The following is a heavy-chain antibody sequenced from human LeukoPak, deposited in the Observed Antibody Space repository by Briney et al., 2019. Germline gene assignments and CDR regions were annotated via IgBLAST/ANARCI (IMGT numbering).Heavy chain of an antibody. V-gene: IGHV4-34*01. D-gene: IGHD6-6*01. CDR2: INHSGSA. CDR3: ARASIAARPQYFDY. J-gene: IGHJ4*02. Sequence: SETLSLTCAVYGGSFSGYYWSWIRQPPGKGLEWIGEINHSGSANYNPSLKSRVTISVDTSKNQFSLKLSSVTAADTAVYYCARASIAARPQYFDYWGQGTLVTVSS. CDR1: GGSFSGYY.